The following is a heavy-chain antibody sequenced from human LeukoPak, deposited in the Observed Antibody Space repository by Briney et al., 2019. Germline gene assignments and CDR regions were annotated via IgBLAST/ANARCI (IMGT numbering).Heavy chain of an antibody. J-gene: IGHJ4*02. V-gene: IGHV3-64*02. CDR2: ISRNGLTT. D-gene: IGHD3-3*01. Sequence: GGSLRLSCAASGFISSSYAIHWVRQAPGKGLEYVSAISRNGLTTYYADSVKGRFTISRDNSKNTVYLQMDGLRAEDMAVYYCARAKYYDFWSGYPPSPSFDYWGQGTLVTVSS. CDR1: GFISSSYA. CDR3: ARAKYYDFWSGYPPSPSFDY.